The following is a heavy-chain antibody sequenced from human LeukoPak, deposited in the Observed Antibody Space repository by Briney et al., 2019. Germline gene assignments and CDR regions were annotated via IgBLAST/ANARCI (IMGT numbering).Heavy chain of an antibody. Sequence: SETLSLTCAVYGGSFSGYYWSWIRQPPGKGLEWIGSIYHSGSTYYNPSLKSRVTISVDTSKNQFSLKLSSVTAADTAVYYCARVFGSSSGFDYWGQGTLVTVSS. CDR3: ARVFGSSSGFDY. D-gene: IGHD6-6*01. CDR2: IYHSGST. CDR1: GGSFSGYY. J-gene: IGHJ4*02. V-gene: IGHV4-34*01.